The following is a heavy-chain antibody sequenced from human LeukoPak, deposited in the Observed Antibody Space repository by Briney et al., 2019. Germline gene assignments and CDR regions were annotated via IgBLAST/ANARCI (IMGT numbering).Heavy chain of an antibody. CDR1: GGSFSGYY. J-gene: IGHJ6*02. D-gene: IGHD4-11*01. Sequence: SETLSLTCGVYGGSFSGYYWSWIRQHPGKGLEWIGEINHSGSTNYNPSLKSRVTISVDTSKNQFSLKLSSVTAADTAVYYCARAKLATVTTYRVYYYYGMDVWGQGTTVTVSS. CDR2: INHSGST. CDR3: ARAKLATVTTYRVYYYYGMDV. V-gene: IGHV4-34*01.